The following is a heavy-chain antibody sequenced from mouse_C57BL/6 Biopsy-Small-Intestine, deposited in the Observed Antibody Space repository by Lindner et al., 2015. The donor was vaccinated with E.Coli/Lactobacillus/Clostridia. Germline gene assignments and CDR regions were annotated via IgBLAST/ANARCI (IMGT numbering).Heavy chain of an antibody. Sequence: SVKVSCKVSGYTLTDLSMHWVRKAPGKGLEWMGGFDPEDETIYAQKFQGRVTMTEDTFADTAYMELSSLRSEDTAVYYCARVYSSVAGTDFDYWGQGTLVTVSS. D-gene: IGHD1-1*01. J-gene: IGHJ4*01. CDR2: FDPEDET. CDR3: ARVYSSVAGTDFDY. V-gene: IGHV1-83*01. CDR1: GYTLTDLS.